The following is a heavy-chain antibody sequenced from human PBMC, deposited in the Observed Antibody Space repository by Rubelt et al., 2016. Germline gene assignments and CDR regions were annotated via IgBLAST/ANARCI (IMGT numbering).Heavy chain of an antibody. J-gene: IGHJ6*02. CDR2: IIPIFGTA. D-gene: IGHD2-2*02. Sequence: QVQLVQSGAEVKKPGSSVKVSCKASGGTFSSYAISWVRQAPGQGLEWMGGIIPIFGTANYAQKFQGRVTITAEESPSTAYMELSSLRSEDTAVYYWASPPIVVVPAAITDYYYGMDVWGQGTTVTVSS. CDR3: ASPPIVVVPAAITDYYYGMDV. V-gene: IGHV1-69*01. CDR1: GGTFSSYA.